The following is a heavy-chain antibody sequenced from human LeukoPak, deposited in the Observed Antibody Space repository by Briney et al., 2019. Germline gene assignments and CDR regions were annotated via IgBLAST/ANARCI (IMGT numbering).Heavy chain of an antibody. J-gene: IGHJ4*02. D-gene: IGHD3-3*01. CDR3: ARGYYDFWGGYRPEYYFDY. Sequence: GGSLRLSCAASGFTFIDYAMNWARQAPGKGLEWVSSIDSSGGYMFYADSVKGRFIISRDNAKNSLYLQMNSLRAEDTAVYYCARGYYDFWGGYRPEYYFDYWGQGTLVTVSS. CDR1: GFTFIDYA. V-gene: IGHV3-21*01. CDR2: IDSSGGYM.